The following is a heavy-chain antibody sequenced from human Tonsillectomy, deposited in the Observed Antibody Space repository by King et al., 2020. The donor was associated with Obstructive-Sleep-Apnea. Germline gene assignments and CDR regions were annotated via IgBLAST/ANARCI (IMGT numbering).Heavy chain of an antibody. D-gene: IGHD7-27*01. Sequence: VQLVESGGGLVQPGGSLRLSCAASGFTFSSYWMNWVRQAPGKGLEWVANIKQDGSEKYYVDSVKGRFTISRDSAKNSLLLQMKSLRAEDTAVYYCARGSHQITGDGYYGLDAWGQGTTVTVSS. CDR2: IKQDGSEK. V-gene: IGHV3-7*01. CDR1: GFTFSSYW. J-gene: IGHJ6*02. CDR3: ARGSHQITGDGYYGLDA.